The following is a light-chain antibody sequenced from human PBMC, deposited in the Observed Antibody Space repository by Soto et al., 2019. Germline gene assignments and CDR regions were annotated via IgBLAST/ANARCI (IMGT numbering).Light chain of an antibody. J-gene: IGKJ4*01. V-gene: IGKV3-11*01. CDR1: QSVGND. CDR3: QQRSNWPPLT. CDR2: DAS. Sequence: EIVLTQSPDTLSLSRGERATLSCRASQSVGNDLAWYQQKPGQAPRLLIYDASSRATGIPARFSGSGSGTDFALTISSLEPEDFAVYYCQQRSNWPPLTFGGGTKVEIK.